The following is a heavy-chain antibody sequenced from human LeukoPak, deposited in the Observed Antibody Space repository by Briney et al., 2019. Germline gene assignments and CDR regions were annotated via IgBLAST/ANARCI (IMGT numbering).Heavy chain of an antibody. V-gene: IGHV1-8*01. Sequence: ASVKVSCKTSGYTFTSCDINWVRQATGQGLEWMGWMNPNSGNTGYGQSFQGKITMTRDISIGTAYMELSNLTSEDTAIYYCTRGSSGRRDNWGQGTLVTVSA. CDR3: TRGSSGRRDN. CDR2: MNPNSGNT. CDR1: GYTFTSCD. D-gene: IGHD6-19*01. J-gene: IGHJ4*02.